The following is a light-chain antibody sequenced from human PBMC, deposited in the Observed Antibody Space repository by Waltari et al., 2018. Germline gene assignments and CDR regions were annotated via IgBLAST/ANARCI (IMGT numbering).Light chain of an antibody. Sequence: VTIECRSRQGRSNWYNWYQQKPGEAPKLLIYAASSLQRRVPSRFSGSGSGTDFTLTISSLQPEDFATYYWQQSYSTPYTFGQGTKLDIK. V-gene: IGKV1-39*01. J-gene: IGKJ2*01. CDR2: AAS. CDR3: QQSYSTPYT. CDR1: QGRSNW.